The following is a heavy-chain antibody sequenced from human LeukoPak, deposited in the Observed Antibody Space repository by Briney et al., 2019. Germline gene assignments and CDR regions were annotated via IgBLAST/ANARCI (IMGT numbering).Heavy chain of an antibody. Sequence: GGSLRLSCAASGFTFDDYGMSWVRQAPGKGLEWVSGINWNGGSTGYVDSVKGRFTISRDNAKNSLYLQMNSLRAEDTALYYCARAGHYDFWSGYYYWGQGTLVTVSS. D-gene: IGHD3-3*01. CDR2: INWNGGST. CDR1: GFTFDDYG. CDR3: ARAGHYDFWSGYYY. J-gene: IGHJ4*02. V-gene: IGHV3-20*04.